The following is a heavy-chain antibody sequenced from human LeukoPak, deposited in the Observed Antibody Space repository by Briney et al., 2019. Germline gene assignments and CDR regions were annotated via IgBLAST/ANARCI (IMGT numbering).Heavy chain of an antibody. CDR3: ARGSSSSDFDY. CDR1: GYTFTSYG. V-gene: IGHV1-18*01. Sequence: ASVKVSCKASGYTFTSYGISWVRQAPGQGLEWMGWISAYNGNTNYAQKLQGRVTMTRDMSTSTVYMELSSLRSEDTAVYYCARGSSSSDFDYWGQGTLVTVSS. D-gene: IGHD6-6*01. J-gene: IGHJ4*02. CDR2: ISAYNGNT.